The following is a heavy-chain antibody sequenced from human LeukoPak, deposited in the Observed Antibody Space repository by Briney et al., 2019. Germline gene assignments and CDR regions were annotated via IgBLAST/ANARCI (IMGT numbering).Heavy chain of an antibody. CDR3: ARGADFWSGYSKKYYFDY. J-gene: IGHJ4*02. D-gene: IGHD3-3*01. CDR1: GGSISSSSYY. CDR2: IYYSGST. Sequence: SETLSLTCTVSGGSISSSSYYWSWIRQPPGKGLEWIGYIYYSGSTNYNPSLKSRVTISVDTSKNQFSLKLSSVTAADTAVYYCARGADFWSGYSKKYYFDYWGQGTLVTASS. V-gene: IGHV4-61*01.